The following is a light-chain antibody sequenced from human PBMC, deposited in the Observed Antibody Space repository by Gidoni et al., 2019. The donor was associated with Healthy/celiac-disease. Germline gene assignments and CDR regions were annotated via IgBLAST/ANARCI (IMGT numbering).Light chain of an antibody. CDR1: QSVSSN. V-gene: IGKV3-15*01. CDR3: QQYNNWPLA. J-gene: IGKJ4*01. CDR2: GAS. Sequence: EIVMTQSPATLSVSPGERATRSCRASQSVSSNLALYQQKPGQAPRLLIYGASTRATGIPARFSGSGSGTEFTLTISSLQSEDFAVYYCQQYNNWPLAFGGGTKVEIK.